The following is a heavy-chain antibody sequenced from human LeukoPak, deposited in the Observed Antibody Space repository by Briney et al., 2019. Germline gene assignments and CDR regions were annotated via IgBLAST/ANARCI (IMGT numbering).Heavy chain of an antibody. V-gene: IGHV4-34*01. CDR1: GGSFRGFY. CDR2: INHIGGT. CDR3: ARGQSEVFY. J-gene: IGHJ4*02. D-gene: IGHD2-8*01. Sequence: SETLSLTCAVYGGSFRGFYWSWIRQPPGKGLEWIGQINHIGGTTYNPSLKSRVTISIDTSKNQFSLRLTSVTAADTAMYYCARGQSEVFYRGQGTLVTVSS.